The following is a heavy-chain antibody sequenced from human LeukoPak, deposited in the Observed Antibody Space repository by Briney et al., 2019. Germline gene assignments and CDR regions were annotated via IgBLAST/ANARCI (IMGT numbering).Heavy chain of an antibody. V-gene: IGHV1-18*01. CDR1: GYTLTSYG. CDR3: ARDINGYYYDSHGYYPTDL. Sequence: GASVRVSSKASGYTLTSYGISWVRQAPGPRREWMGWISVYNGNTNYPQRLQGRVTMTTDTTTTTAYVELRSLRSDDTAVYYCARDINGYYYDSHGYYPTDLWGQGTLVTVSS. CDR2: ISVYNGNT. D-gene: IGHD3-22*01. J-gene: IGHJ5*02.